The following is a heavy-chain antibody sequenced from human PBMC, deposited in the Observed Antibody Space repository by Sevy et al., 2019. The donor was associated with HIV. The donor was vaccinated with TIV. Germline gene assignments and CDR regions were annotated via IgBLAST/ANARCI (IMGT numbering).Heavy chain of an antibody. J-gene: IGHJ1*01. CDR3: ARVPSVGAAAGTGYFQH. CDR1: GYTFTSYG. D-gene: IGHD6-13*01. CDR2: ISAYNGNT. V-gene: IGHV1-18*01. Sequence: ASVKVSCKASGYTFTSYGISWVRQAPGQGLEWMGWISAYNGNTNYAQKLQGRVTMTTDTSTSTAYMELRSLRSDDTVVYYCARVPSVGAAAGTGYFQHWGQGTLVTVSS.